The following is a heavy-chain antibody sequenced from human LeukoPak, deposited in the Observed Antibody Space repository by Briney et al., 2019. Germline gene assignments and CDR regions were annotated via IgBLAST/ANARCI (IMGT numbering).Heavy chain of an antibody. J-gene: IGHJ4*02. V-gene: IGHV3-23*01. D-gene: IGHD3-10*01. CDR2: ITGSGAGT. Sequence: PGGSLRLSCAASGLIFSNYALSWVRQAPGKGLEWVSSITGSGAGTYYADSVKGRFTISRDNSKNTLYLQMNSLRAEDTAVYYCARAVGGITMVRGARENFDYWGQGTLVTVSS. CDR3: ARAVGGITMVRGARENFDY. CDR1: GLIFSNYA.